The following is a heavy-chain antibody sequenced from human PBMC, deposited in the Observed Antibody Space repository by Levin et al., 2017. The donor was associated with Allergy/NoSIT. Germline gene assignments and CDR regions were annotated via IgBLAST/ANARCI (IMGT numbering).Heavy chain of an antibody. CDR2: ISYDGSNK. CDR3: AKDRLLGDAFDI. CDR1: GFTFSSYG. D-gene: IGHD7-27*01. Sequence: GESLKISCAASGFTFSSYGMHWVRQAPGKGLEWVAVISYDGSNKYYADSVKGRFTISRDNSKNTLYLQMNSLRAEDTAVYYCAKDRLLGDAFDIWGQGTMVTVSS. V-gene: IGHV3-30*18. J-gene: IGHJ3*02.